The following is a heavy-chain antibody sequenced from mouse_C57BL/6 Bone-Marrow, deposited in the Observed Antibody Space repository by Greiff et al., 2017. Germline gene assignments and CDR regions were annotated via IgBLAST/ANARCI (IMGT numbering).Heavy chain of an antibody. V-gene: IGHV1-81*01. CDR3: ARVRVYYCGSSHDY. CDR1: GYTFTSYG. J-gene: IGHJ2*01. Sequence: QVQLQQSGAELARPGASVKLSCKASGYTFTSYGISWVKQRTGQGLEWIGEIYPRSGNTYYNEKFKGKATLTADKSSSTAYMALRSLTSEDSAVYFCARVRVYYCGSSHDYGGQGNTLTVS. D-gene: IGHD1-1*01. CDR2: IYPRSGNT.